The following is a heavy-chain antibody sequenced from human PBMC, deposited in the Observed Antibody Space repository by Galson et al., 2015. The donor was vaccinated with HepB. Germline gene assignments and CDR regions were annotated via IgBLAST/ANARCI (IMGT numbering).Heavy chain of an antibody. CDR2: ISSSSTI. V-gene: IGHV3-48*01. D-gene: IGHD1-26*01. CDR3: ARVTRGSYLDY. J-gene: IGHJ4*02. CDR1: GFTFSSYS. Sequence: SLRLSCAASGFTFSSYSMNWVRQAPGKGLEWVSYISSSSTIYYADSVKGRFTISRDNAKNSLYLQMNSLRAEDTAVYYCARVTRGSYLDYWGQGTLVTVSS.